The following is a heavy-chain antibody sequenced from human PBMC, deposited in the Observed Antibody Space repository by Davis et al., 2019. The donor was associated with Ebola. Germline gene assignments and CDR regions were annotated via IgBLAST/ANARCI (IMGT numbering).Heavy chain of an antibody. CDR3: ARTPSEKVVTPGYYFDY. D-gene: IGHD4-23*01. V-gene: IGHV1-69*13. Sequence: SVKVSCKVSGGTFSSYAISWVRQAPGQGLEWMGGIIPIFGTANYAQKFQGRVTITADESTSTAYMELSSLRSEDTAVYYCARTPSEKVVTPGYYFDYWGQGTLVTVSS. CDR1: GGTFSSYA. J-gene: IGHJ4*02. CDR2: IIPIFGTA.